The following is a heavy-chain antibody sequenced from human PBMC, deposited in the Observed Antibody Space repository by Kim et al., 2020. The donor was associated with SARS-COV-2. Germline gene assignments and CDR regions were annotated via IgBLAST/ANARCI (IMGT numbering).Heavy chain of an antibody. CDR1: GFTFSSYG. D-gene: IGHD2-15*01. Sequence: GGSLRHSCAASGFTFSSYGMHWVRQAPGKGLEWVAVISYDGSNKYYADSVKGRFTISRDNSKNTLYLQMNSLRAEDTAVYYCAKDCSGGSCYLDYWGQGT. J-gene: IGHJ4*02. CDR2: ISYDGSNK. CDR3: AKDCSGGSCYLDY. V-gene: IGHV3-30*18.